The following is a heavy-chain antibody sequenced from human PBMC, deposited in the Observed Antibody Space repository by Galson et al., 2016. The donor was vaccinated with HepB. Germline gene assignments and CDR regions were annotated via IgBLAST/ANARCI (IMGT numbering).Heavy chain of an antibody. D-gene: IGHD2-2*01. J-gene: IGHJ6*02. V-gene: IGHV1-69*05. CDR1: GGTFSSYA. CDR2: IIPIFGTT. CDR3: ARVDPRIVVVPAAMFYYYYGMDV. Sequence: SVKVSCKASGGTFSSYAISWVRQAPGQGLEWMGGIIPIFGTTNYAQKFKGRFTITTDESTSTAYMELSSLRSEDTAVYYRARVDPRIVVVPAAMFYYYYGMDVWGQGTTVTVSS.